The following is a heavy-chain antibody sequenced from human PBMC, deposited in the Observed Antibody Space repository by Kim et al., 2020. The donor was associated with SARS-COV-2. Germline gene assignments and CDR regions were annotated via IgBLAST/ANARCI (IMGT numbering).Heavy chain of an antibody. CDR2: IDPSDAYT. V-gene: IGHV5-10-1*01. CDR1: EYDFSSYW. D-gene: IGHD2-15*01. J-gene: IGHJ3*02. Sequence: GESLKISCKAAEYDFSSYWISWVRQTPGKGLEWMGRIDPSDAYTNYSPSFQGRVTISVDKSISSAYLQWSSLKASDTAMYYCARHSRLAVDGFDIWGQGTIVTVS. CDR3: ARHSRLAVDGFDI.